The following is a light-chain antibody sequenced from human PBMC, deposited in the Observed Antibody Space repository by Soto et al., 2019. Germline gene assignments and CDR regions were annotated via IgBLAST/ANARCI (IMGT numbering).Light chain of an antibody. CDR1: SSNIGAGYD. CDR3: QSYATSLSVV. CDR2: ANS. Sequence: QSVLTQPPSVSGAPGQRVTISCTGSSSNIGAGYDVHWYQQLPGTAPKLLMYANSNRPSGVPDRFSGSKSGTSASLAITGLQAEDEADYYCQSYATSLSVVFGGVTQLTVL. V-gene: IGLV1-40*01. J-gene: IGLJ2*01.